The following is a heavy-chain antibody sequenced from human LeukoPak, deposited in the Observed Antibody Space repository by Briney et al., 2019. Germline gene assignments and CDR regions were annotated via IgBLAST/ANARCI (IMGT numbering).Heavy chain of an antibody. CDR3: AMATR. J-gene: IGHJ4*02. Sequence: GGSLRLSCAASGFTFSGQWMSWVRQAPGKGLEWVANIKEDGSATSYVDSVKGRFTISRDNAKNSLYLQMNSLRVDDTAVYYCAMATRWGQGTLVTVSS. V-gene: IGHV3-7*04. CDR2: IKEDGSAT. CDR1: GFTFSGQW.